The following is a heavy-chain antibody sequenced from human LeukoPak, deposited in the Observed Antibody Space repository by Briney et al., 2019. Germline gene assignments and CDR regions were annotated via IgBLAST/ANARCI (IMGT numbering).Heavy chain of an antibody. CDR2: VNWYGGST. D-gene: IGHD4-23*01. CDR3: ARDRAYGGNHIDY. J-gene: IGHJ4*02. Sequence: PGGSLRLSCAASGFTFDDYGMSWVRHAQGQGLELDSGVNWYGGSTVYADSVKGRFTISRDNAKNSLYLQMNSLRAEDTALYYCARDRAYGGNHIDYWGQGTLVTVSS. V-gene: IGHV3-20*04. CDR1: GFTFDDYG.